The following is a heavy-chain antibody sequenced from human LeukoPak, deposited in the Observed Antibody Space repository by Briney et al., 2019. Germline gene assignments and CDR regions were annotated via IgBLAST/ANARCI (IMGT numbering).Heavy chain of an antibody. CDR1: GGSISSSSW. V-gene: IGHV4-4*02. J-gene: IGHJ5*02. D-gene: IGHD6-13*01. CDR3: ARQAYSSNLGWFDP. Sequence: SGTLSLTCAVSGGSISSSSWWSWVRQPPGKGLEWIGEIYHSGSTNYNPSLKSRVTISVDTSKNQFSLKLSSVTAADTAVYYCARQAYSSNLGWFDPWGQGTLVTVSS. CDR2: IYHSGST.